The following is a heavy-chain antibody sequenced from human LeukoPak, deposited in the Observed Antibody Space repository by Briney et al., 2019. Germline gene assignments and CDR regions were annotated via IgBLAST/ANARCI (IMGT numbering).Heavy chain of an antibody. CDR2: ISSGGGNI. V-gene: IGHV3-48*03. Sequence: GRSLRLSCAASGFTFSRYEMIWVRQAPGKGLEWVSYISSGGGNIYYADSVKGRFTISRDSAKSLLYLQMNSLRAEDTAVYYCARVQVVRGVRTNFDYWGQGTLVTVSS. D-gene: IGHD3-10*01. J-gene: IGHJ4*02. CDR1: GFTFSRYE. CDR3: ARVQVVRGVRTNFDY.